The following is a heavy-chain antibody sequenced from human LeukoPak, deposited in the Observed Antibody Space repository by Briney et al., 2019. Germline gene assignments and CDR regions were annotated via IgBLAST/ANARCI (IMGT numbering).Heavy chain of an antibody. CDR2: ICPGDSDT. J-gene: IGHJ3*02. Sequence: GESLKISCKGSGYSFTSYWIGWVRQLPGKGLEWMGIICPGDSDTRYSPSFRGQVTISADKSISTAYLQWSSLKASDTAMYYCARLLEIRRVLSAFDIWGQGTMVTVSS. CDR3: ARLLEIRRVLSAFDI. CDR1: GYSFTSYW. V-gene: IGHV5-51*01. D-gene: IGHD3-3*01.